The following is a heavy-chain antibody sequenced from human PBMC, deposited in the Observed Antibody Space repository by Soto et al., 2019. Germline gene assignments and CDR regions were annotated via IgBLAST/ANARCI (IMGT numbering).Heavy chain of an antibody. D-gene: IGHD2-15*01. Sequence: GGSLRLSCAASGFTFSNCGMSWVRQAPGKGLEWVSSISGSGGRTYYADSVKGRFTISRDNSKNTLYLQTDSLRAEDTAFYYCAKSDCSGGSCYFPFDCWGQGTLVTVSS. CDR3: AKSDCSGGSCYFPFDC. CDR2: ISGSGGRT. CDR1: GFTFSNCG. V-gene: IGHV3-23*01. J-gene: IGHJ4*02.